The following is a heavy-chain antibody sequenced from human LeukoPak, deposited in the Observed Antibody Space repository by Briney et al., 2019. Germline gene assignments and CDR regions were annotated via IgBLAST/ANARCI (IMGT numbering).Heavy chain of an antibody. Sequence: GGSLRLSCAASGFTFSSYGMHWVRQAPGKGLEWVAVISYDGSNKYYADSVKGRFTISRDNSKNTLYLQMNSLRAEDTAVYYCARAYFDFWGQGTLVTVSS. CDR2: ISYDGSNK. CDR1: GFTFSSYG. V-gene: IGHV3-30*03. CDR3: ARAYFDF. J-gene: IGHJ4*02.